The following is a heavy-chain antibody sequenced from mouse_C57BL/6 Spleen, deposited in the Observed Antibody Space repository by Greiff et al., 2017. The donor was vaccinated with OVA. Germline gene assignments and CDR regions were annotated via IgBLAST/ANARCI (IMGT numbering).Heavy chain of an antibody. CDR3: ARKNTDYFDY. CDR1: GFTFSDYG. J-gene: IGHJ2*01. CDR2: ISSGSSTI. D-gene: IGHD5-1-1*01. V-gene: IGHV5-17*01. Sequence: DVKVEESGGGLVKPGGSLKLSCAASGFTFSDYGMHWVRQAPEKGLEWVAYISSGSSTIYYADTVKGRFTISRDNAKNTLFLQMTSLRSEDTAMYYCARKNTDYFDYWGQGTTLTVSS.